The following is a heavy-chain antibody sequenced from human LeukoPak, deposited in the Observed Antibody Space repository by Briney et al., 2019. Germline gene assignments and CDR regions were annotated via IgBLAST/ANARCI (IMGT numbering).Heavy chain of an antibody. CDR1: GFTFSSYW. CDR3: ARDRMGYCSSTSCFRFDP. V-gene: IGHV3-7*01. D-gene: IGHD2-2*01. Sequence: GGSLRLSCAASGFTFSSYWMSWVRQAPGKGLEWVANIKQDGSEKYYVGSVKGRFTISKDNAKNSLYLQMNSLRAEDTAVYYCARDRMGYCSSTSCFRFDPWGQGTLVTVSS. J-gene: IGHJ5*02. CDR2: IKQDGSEK.